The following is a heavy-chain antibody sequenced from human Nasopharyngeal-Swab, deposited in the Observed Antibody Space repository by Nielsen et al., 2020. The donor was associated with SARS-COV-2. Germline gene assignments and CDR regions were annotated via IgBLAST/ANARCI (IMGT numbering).Heavy chain of an antibody. Sequence: SKTLSLTCTVSGGSISSGGYYWSWIRQHPGKGLEWIGYIYYSGSTYYNPPLKSRVTISVDTSKNQFSLKLSSVTAADTAVYYCAREALKELLWFGESSSYYGMDVWGQGTTVTVSS. CDR3: AREALKELLWFGESSSYYGMDV. J-gene: IGHJ6*02. CDR1: GGSISSGGYY. D-gene: IGHD3-10*01. CDR2: IYYSGST. V-gene: IGHV4-31*03.